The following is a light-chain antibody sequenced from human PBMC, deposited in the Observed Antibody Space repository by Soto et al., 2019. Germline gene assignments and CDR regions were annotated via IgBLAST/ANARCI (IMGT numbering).Light chain of an antibody. CDR2: GAS. CDR1: QSVSSSY. CDR3: QQYGSSPRVT. J-gene: IGKJ3*01. V-gene: IGKV3-20*01. Sequence: IVLTQSPGTLSLSPWERATLSCRASQSVSSSYLAWYQQKPGQAPRLLIYGASSRATGIPDRFSGSGSGTDFTLTISRLEPEDFAVCYCQQYGSSPRVTFGPGTKVDIK.